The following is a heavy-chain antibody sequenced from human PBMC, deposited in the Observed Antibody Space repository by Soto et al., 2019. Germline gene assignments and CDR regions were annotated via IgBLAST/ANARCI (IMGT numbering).Heavy chain of an antibody. CDR2: IDPSDSYT. J-gene: IGHJ4*02. Sequence: GESLKISCKGSGYSFTSYWISWVRQMPGKGLEWMGRIDPSDSYTNYSPSFQGHVTISADKSISTAYLQWSSLKASDTAMYYCAWTPPYYHGSGSYSIDYWGQGTLVTVSS. D-gene: IGHD3-10*01. CDR3: AWTPPYYHGSGSYSIDY. CDR1: GYSFTSYW. V-gene: IGHV5-10-1*01.